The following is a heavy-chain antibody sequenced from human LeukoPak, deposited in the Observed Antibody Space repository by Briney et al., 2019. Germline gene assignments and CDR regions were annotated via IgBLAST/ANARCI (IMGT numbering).Heavy chain of an antibody. CDR2: IYYSGST. V-gene: IGHV4-59*08. Sequence: SETLSLTCTVSGGSISSYYWSWIRQPPGKGLEWIGYIYYSGSTNYNPSLTSRVTISVDTSKNQFSLKLSSVTAADTAVYYCARHPGAVVVVFDYWGQGTLVTVSS. CDR3: ARHPGAVVVVFDY. CDR1: GGSISSYY. J-gene: IGHJ4*02. D-gene: IGHD3-22*01.